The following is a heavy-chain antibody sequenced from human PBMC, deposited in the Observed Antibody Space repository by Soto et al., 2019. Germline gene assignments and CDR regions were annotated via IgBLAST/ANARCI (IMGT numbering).Heavy chain of an antibody. J-gene: IGHJ4*02. D-gene: IGHD3-22*01. CDR2: IYYSGST. CDR1: GGSISSGGYY. Sequence: SETLSLTCTVSGGSISSGGYYWSWIRQHPGKGLEWIGYIYYSGSTYYNPSLKSRVTISVDTSKNQFSLKLSSVTAADTAVYYCARGADTYYYDSSGYYPQEYWGQGTLVTVSS. CDR3: ARGADTYYYDSSGYYPQEY. V-gene: IGHV4-31*03.